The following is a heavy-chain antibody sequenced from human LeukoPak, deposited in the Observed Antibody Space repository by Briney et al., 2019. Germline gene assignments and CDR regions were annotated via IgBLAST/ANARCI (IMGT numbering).Heavy chain of an antibody. CDR1: GFTFSSYW. CDR2: IKQDGSEK. D-gene: IGHD1-26*01. CDR3: VKDMSGSNDAFDI. V-gene: IGHV3-7*03. Sequence: SGGSLRLSCAASGFTFSSYWMSWVRQAPGKGLEWVANIKQDGSEKYYVDSVKGRFTIARDNAKNSLFLQMNSLRTEDMALYYCVKDMSGSNDAFDIWGQGTMVTVSS. J-gene: IGHJ3*02.